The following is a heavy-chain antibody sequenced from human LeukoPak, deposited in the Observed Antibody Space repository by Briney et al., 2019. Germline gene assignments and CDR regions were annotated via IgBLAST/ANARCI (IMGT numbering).Heavy chain of an antibody. V-gene: IGHV4-4*09. CDR2: IYTSGST. CDR1: GGSISGYF. Sequence: PSETLSLTCTVSGGSISGYFWSWIRQPAGKGLEWIGYIYTSGSTDYNPSLKSRVTISLDTSNNQFSLNLNSVTAADTAVYYCARSRGRKVTPFDYWGQGILVTVSS. CDR3: ARSRGRKVTPFDY. D-gene: IGHD3-10*01. J-gene: IGHJ4*02.